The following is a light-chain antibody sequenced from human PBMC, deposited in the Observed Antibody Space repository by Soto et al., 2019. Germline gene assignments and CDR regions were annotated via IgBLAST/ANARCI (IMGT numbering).Light chain of an antibody. CDR2: AAS. CDR3: QQSSGTTLT. CDR1: QSMRRV. J-gene: IGKJ4*01. Sequence: EILMTQSPYSLSSSLGDRGSLPCHASQSMRRVLNWYQQKPGKASQLLSYAASSLQSGVPSRVRGSGSGTDFTLTISSLQPEDSASYYCQQSSGTTLTFGGGTKV. V-gene: IGKV1-39*01.